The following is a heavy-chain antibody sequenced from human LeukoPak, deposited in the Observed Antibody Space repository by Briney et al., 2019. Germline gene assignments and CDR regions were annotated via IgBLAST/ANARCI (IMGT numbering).Heavy chain of an antibody. D-gene: IGHD3-22*01. CDR2: IWYDGSNK. CDR1: GFIFSNYG. CDR3: ARSDYYDSSALDY. V-gene: IGHV3-33*01. Sequence: GGSLRLSCAASGFIFSNYGMHWLRQAPGKGLEWVAVIWYDGSNKYYTDSVKGRFTVSRDNPKNTLYLQMNSLRAEDTAVYYCARSDYYDSSALDYWGQGTLVTVSS. J-gene: IGHJ4*02.